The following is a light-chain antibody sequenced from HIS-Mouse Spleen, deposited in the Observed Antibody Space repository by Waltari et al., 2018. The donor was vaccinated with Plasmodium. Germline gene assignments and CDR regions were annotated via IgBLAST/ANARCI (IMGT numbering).Light chain of an antibody. Sequence: EIVLTQSPATLSSSQRERATLSCRASQSVSSYLACYQQNPGQAPRLLIYDASNRPTGIPSTFSGSGSGTDFTLTISSLEPEDFAVYYCQQRSNWPRVLTFGGGTKVEIK. CDR2: DAS. CDR1: QSVSSY. J-gene: IGKJ4*01. V-gene: IGKV3-11*01. CDR3: QQRSNWPRVLT.